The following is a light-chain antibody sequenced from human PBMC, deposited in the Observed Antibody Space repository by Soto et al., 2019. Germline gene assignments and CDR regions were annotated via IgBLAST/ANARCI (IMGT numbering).Light chain of an antibody. V-gene: IGKV1-33*01. J-gene: IGKJ3*01. CDR3: QQYDTLLTLT. CDR2: DAS. CDR1: QDIYNF. Sequence: DIQMTQSPSSLSASIGDRVTITCQASQDIYNFLNWYQQKPGKAPKLLIYDASILATGVPSRFSGSGSGTHFTFTISSLQAEDIATYYCQQYDTLLTLTFGPGTKVDVK.